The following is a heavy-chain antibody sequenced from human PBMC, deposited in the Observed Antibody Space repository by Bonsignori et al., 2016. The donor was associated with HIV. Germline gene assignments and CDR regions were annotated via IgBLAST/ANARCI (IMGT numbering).Heavy chain of an antibody. D-gene: IGHD1-26*01. Sequence: WVRQAPGQGLEWMGWLNPNTGDTAYAQRFQGRVTMTRDTSISTAYMELSGLRSDDTATYHCARGRGVVGETTVIDDFWGRGTLVTVSS. CDR3: ARGRGVVGETTVIDDF. J-gene: IGHJ4*02. CDR2: LNPNTGDT. V-gene: IGHV1-2*02.